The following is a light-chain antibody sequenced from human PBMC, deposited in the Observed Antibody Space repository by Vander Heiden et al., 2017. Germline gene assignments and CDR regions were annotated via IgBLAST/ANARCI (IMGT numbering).Light chain of an antibody. V-gene: IGKV4-1*01. CDR1: QSVLYSSNNKNY. CDR2: WAS. Sequence: DIVMTQSPDPLAVSLGERATINCKSSQSVLYSSNNKNYLAWYQQKPGQPPKLLIYWASTRESGVPDRFSGSGSGTDFTLTISSLQAEDVAVYYCQQDYSTPQTFGQGTKVEIK. J-gene: IGKJ2*01. CDR3: QQDYSTPQT.